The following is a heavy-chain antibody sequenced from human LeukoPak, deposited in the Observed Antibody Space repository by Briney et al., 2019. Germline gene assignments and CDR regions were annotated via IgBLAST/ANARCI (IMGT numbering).Heavy chain of an antibody. J-gene: IGHJ4*02. CDR1: GGSISSSNW. CDR3: ATRAVAGTFDY. V-gene: IGHV4-4*02. D-gene: IGHD6-19*01. CDR2: IYHSGST. Sequence: SGTLSLTCAVSGGSISSSNWWSWVRQPPGKGLEWIGEIYHSGSTNYNPSLKSRVTISVDTSKNQFSLRLSSVTAADTAVYYCATRAVAGTFDYWGQGTLVTVSS.